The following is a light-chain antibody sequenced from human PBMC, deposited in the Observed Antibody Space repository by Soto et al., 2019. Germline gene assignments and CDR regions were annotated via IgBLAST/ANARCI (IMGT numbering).Light chain of an antibody. CDR3: QQYGSSPWT. CDR2: GAS. V-gene: IGKV3-20*01. Sequence: DIVMTQSPLSLPVTPGEAASISCRSSQSLLHKNGNNYFNWYQQKPGQAPRLLIYGASSRATGIPDRFSGSGSGTDFTLTISRLEPEDFAVYYCQQYGSSPWTFGQGTKVDIK. CDR1: QSLLHKNGNNY. J-gene: IGKJ1*01.